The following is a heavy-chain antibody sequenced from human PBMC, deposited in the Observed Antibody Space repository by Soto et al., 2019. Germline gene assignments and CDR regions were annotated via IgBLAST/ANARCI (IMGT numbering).Heavy chain of an antibody. J-gene: IGHJ6*02. CDR2: ISTNGRSK. CDR3: VRDRDLRDYYVMDV. V-gene: IGHV3-48*02. CDR1: GFAFSTYM. D-gene: IGHD3-10*01. Sequence: EVQLVQSGGGLAQPGGSLRLSCAGSGFAFSTYMMNWVRHAPGKGLEWIADISTNGRSKSYAASVRGRFTISRDNTKNSMYRQRNSLRDEDTAVYYCVRDRDLRDYYVMDVWGQGTTATVSS.